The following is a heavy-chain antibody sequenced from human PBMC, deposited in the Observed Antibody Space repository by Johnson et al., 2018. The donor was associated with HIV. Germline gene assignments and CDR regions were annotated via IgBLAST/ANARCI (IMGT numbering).Heavy chain of an antibody. CDR3: ARREGTTGTFSAFDI. CDR1: GFTFSYYW. CDR2: IKQDGSEK. D-gene: IGHD1-1*01. Sequence: VQLVESGGGLVQPGGSLRLSCAVSGFTFSYYWMSWVRQAPGNGLEWVANIKQDGSEKYYVDSVKCRFTISRDNAKKSLYLQMNSLRAEDTALYYCARREGTTGTFSAFDIWGQGTMVTVSS. J-gene: IGHJ3*02. V-gene: IGHV3-7*03.